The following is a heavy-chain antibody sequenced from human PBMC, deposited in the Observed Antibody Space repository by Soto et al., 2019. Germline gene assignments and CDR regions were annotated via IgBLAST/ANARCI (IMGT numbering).Heavy chain of an antibody. CDR3: ARDRGYFDWLCYFDY. CDR1: GFTFSSYW. Sequence: EVQLVESGGGLVQPGGSLRLSCAASGFTFSSYWMSWVRQAPGKGLEWVANIKQDGSEKYYVDSVKGRFTISRDNAKNSLYLQMNSLRAEDTAVYYCARDRGYFDWLCYFDYWGQGTLVTVSS. V-gene: IGHV3-7*05. J-gene: IGHJ4*02. D-gene: IGHD3-9*01. CDR2: IKQDGSEK.